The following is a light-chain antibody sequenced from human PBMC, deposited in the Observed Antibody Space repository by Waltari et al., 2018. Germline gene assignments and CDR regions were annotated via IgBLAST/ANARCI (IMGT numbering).Light chain of an antibody. CDR1: ALSKKY. CDR2: EDS. J-gene: IGLJ3*02. V-gene: IGLV3-10*01. CDR3: YSTDFSGHDRV. Sequence: SYELTQLPSVSVSPGQTARITCSGDALSKKYAYWYQQKSGQAPVLVIYEDSKRPTGIPERFSGSSSGTTATLTISGAHVDDEADYYCYSTDFSGHDRVFGGGTKLTIL.